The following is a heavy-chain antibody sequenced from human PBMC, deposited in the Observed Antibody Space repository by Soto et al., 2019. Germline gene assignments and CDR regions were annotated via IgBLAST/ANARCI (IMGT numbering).Heavy chain of an antibody. J-gene: IGHJ2*01. CDR1: GYSFTSYW. CDR2: IYPGGSDT. D-gene: IGHD3-22*01. V-gene: IGHV5-51*01. Sequence: PGESLKISCQASGYSFTSYWIGWVRQTPGKGLQWMGTIYPGGSDTRYSPSFQGQVTISRDNAKNTLYLQMNSLRAEDTAVYYCARAPGTMIVVAELSGYFDLWGRGTLVTVSS. CDR3: ARAPGTMIVVAELSGYFDL.